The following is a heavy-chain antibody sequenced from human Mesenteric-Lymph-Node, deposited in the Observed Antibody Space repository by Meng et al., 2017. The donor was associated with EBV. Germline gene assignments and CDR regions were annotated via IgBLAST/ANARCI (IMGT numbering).Heavy chain of an antibody. V-gene: IGHV1-8*01. D-gene: IGHD3-16*01. CDR3: ARGSGAGGRDWFDP. CDR2: MNSNSGNT. CDR1: RYTFINQV. Sequence: QVRLVQSGAEVKRPGAQVKVSCKASRYTFINQVIDWVRQATGQGLEWMGWMNSNSGNTGYAQKFQGRVTMTRDTSTSTAYMELSSLTSEDTAVYYCARGSGAGGRDWFDPWGQGTLVTVSS. J-gene: IGHJ5*02.